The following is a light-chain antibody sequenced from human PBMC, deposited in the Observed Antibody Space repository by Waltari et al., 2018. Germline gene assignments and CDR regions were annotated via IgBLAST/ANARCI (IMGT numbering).Light chain of an antibody. CDR3: ATWDDSLTGVV. J-gene: IGLJ3*02. V-gene: IGLV1-44*01. CDR1: RSNIGSNT. CDR2: TNK. Sequence: QSVLTQPPSVSGTPGQRVSISCSGSRSNIGSNTVNWYRQLPGTAPKLLISTNKLRPSVVPDRVSGSKSGTSASLAISGLQPEDEADYYCATWDDSLTGVVFGGGTKLTV.